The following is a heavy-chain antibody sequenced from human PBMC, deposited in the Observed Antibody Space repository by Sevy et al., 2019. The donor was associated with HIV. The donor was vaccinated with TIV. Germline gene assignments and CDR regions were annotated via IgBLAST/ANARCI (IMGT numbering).Heavy chain of an antibody. CDR1: GLPFSSYA. CDR3: ARDKLLPVMVSMVRGALSYYFDY. J-gene: IGHJ4*02. CDR2: IWYDGSTK. Sequence: GGSLRLSCAASGLPFSSYAMTWVRQTPGKGLEWVAVIWYDGSTKYYADSVKGRFPISRENSKNTLYLQMNSLRAEDTAVYYCARDKLLPVMVSMVRGALSYYFDYWGQGTLVTVSS. D-gene: IGHD3-10*01. V-gene: IGHV3-33*08.